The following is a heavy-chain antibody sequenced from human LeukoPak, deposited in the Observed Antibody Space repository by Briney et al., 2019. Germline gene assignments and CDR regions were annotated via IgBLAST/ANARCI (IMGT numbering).Heavy chain of an antibody. V-gene: IGHV3-30*03. D-gene: IGHD5-18*01. J-gene: IGHJ4*02. Sequence: PGGSLRLSCAASGFTFSSYGMHWVRQAPGKGLEWVAVISYDGSNKYYADSVKGRFTISRDNSKNTLYLQMNSLRADDTAVYYCARSPTGYSYADYFDYWGQGTLVTVSS. CDR3: ARSPTGYSYADYFDY. CDR1: GFTFSSYG. CDR2: ISYDGSNK.